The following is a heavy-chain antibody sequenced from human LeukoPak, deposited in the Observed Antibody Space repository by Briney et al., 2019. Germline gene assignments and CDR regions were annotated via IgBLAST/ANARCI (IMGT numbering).Heavy chain of an antibody. J-gene: IGHJ3*02. CDR3: ARASIAARPNAFDI. V-gene: IGHV4-61*01. CDR1: GGSVSSGSHY. D-gene: IGHD6-6*01. Sequence: SETLSLTCTVSGGSVSSGSHYWSWIRQPAGKGLEWIGYIYYSGSTNSNPSLKSRVTISVDTSKNQFSLKLSSVTAADTAEYYCARASIAARPNAFDIWGQGTMVTVSS. CDR2: IYYSGST.